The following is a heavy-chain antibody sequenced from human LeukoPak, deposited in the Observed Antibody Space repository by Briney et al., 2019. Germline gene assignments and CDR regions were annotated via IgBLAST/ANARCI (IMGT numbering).Heavy chain of an antibody. CDR3: ARASGSYYFDY. D-gene: IGHD1-26*01. J-gene: IGHJ4*02. CDR2: ISYDGSNK. V-gene: IGHV3-30*04. Sequence: GGSLRLSCAASGFTFSSYAMHWVRPAPGKGLEWVAVISYDGSNKFYADSVKGRFTISRDNSKNTLYLQMNSLRAEDTAVYYCARASGSYYFDYWGQGTLVTVSS. CDR1: GFTFSSYA.